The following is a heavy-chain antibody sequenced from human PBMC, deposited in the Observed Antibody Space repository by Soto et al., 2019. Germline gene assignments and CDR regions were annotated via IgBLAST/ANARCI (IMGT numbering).Heavy chain of an antibody. CDR3: ARRREQQQLDCGMDV. D-gene: IGHD6-13*01. Sequence: PGESLKISCKGSGYSFTSYWISWVRQMPGKGLEWMGRIDPSDSYTNYSPSFQGHVTISADKSISTAYLQWSSLKASDTAMYYCARRREQQQLDCGMDVWGQGTTVTVSS. J-gene: IGHJ6*02. V-gene: IGHV5-10-1*01. CDR1: GYSFTSYW. CDR2: IDPSDSYT.